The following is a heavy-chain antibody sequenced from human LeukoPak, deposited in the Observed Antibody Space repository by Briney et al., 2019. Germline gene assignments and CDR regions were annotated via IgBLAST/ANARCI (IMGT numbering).Heavy chain of an antibody. CDR3: AEDVKVGVTPLFDY. Sequence: GGSLRLSCAASGFTFSSYAMSWVRQAPGKGLDWVSSISGSGGSTYYADSVKGRFTISRDNSKNTLYLQMNGLRAEDMALYYCAEDVKVGVTPLFDYWGQGTLVTVSS. CDR1: GFTFSSYA. CDR2: ISGSGGST. J-gene: IGHJ4*02. V-gene: IGHV3-23*01. D-gene: IGHD4-23*01.